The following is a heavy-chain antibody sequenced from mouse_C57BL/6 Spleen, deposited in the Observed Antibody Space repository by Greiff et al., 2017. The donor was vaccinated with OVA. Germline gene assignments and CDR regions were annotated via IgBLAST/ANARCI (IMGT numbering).Heavy chain of an antibody. Sequence: VQLQQPGAELVKPGASVKMSCKASGYTFTSYWITWVKQRPGQGLEWIGDIYPGSGSTNYNEKFKSKATLTVDTSSSTAYMQLSSLTSEDSAVYYCARAGPYGSSHHWYFDVWGTGTTVTVSS. CDR3: ARAGPYGSSHHWYFDV. D-gene: IGHD1-1*01. V-gene: IGHV1-55*01. J-gene: IGHJ1*03. CDR2: IYPGSGST. CDR1: GYTFTSYW.